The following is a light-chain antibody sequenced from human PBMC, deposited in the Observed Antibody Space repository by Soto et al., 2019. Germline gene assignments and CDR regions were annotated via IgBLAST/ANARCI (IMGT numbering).Light chain of an antibody. CDR2: LNSDGSH. CDR3: QTWGTGTVV. CDR1: SGHSTYV. J-gene: IGLJ3*02. Sequence: QLVLTQSPSASASLGASVKLTCTLSSGHSTYVVAWHQQLPHKGPRYLMKLNSDGSHSKGDGIPDRFSGSSSGAERYLTISSLQSEDEADYYCQTWGTGTVVFGGGTKVTVL. V-gene: IGLV4-69*02.